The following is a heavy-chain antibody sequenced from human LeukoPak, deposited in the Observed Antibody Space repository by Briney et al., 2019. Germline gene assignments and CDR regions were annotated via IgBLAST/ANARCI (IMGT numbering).Heavy chain of an antibody. J-gene: IGHJ6*03. CDR1: GFTFSRYW. D-gene: IGHD6-19*01. CDR3: AKDAGQWLATYYYYYMDV. V-gene: IGHV3-74*01. Sequence: GGSLRLSCAASGFTFSRYWMHWVRQAPGKGLVWVSRIDSDGTNRDYADSVKGRFTISRDNAKNTLYLQMNSLRAEDTAVYYCAKDAGQWLATYYYYYMDVWGKGTTVTVSS. CDR2: IDSDGTNR.